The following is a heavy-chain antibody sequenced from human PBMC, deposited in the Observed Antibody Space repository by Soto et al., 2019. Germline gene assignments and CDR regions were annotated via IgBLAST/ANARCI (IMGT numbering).Heavy chain of an antibody. D-gene: IGHD3-16*01. CDR3: ARVPSPFDYYYAMDV. CDR2: IFSSGTT. J-gene: IGHJ6*02. Sequence: SETLSLTCTVYGDSISSGNKYWSWIRQAPGKGLEWIGYIFSSGTTYYNPSLKSRLTMSLDTSQNQFSLRLASVTDADSAVYYCARVPSPFDYYYAMDVWGQGTTVTGSS. CDR1: GDSISSGNKY. V-gene: IGHV4-30-4*01.